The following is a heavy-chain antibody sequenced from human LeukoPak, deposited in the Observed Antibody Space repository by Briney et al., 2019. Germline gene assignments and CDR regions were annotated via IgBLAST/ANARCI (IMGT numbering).Heavy chain of an antibody. Sequence: SETLSLTCTVSGGSISSGSYYWRWLRQPAGKGLEWIGRIFTSGSTNYNPSLKSRVTVSLDTSKNQFSLKLSSVTAADTAVYYCASQLGYFDYWGQGTLVTVSS. CDR3: ASQLGYFDY. CDR2: IFTSGST. CDR1: GGSISSGSYY. J-gene: IGHJ4*02. D-gene: IGHD1-1*01. V-gene: IGHV4-61*02.